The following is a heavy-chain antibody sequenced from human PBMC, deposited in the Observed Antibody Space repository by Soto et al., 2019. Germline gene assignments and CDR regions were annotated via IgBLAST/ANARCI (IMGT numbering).Heavy chain of an antibody. CDR2: ISWNSGSI. D-gene: IGHD2-15*01. V-gene: IGHV3-9*01. CDR1: GFTFDDYA. CDR3: AKDNERYWSGGSCDFYHSDG. Sequence: EVQLVESGGGLVQPGRSLRLSCAASGFTFDDYAMHWVRQAPGKGLEWVADISWNSGSIGYADAVKGRYTTTRDNAKNSLYLQMNSLRAEDTACYECAKDNERYWSGGSCDFYHSDGWGRGSTVTVCS. J-gene: IGHJ6*04.